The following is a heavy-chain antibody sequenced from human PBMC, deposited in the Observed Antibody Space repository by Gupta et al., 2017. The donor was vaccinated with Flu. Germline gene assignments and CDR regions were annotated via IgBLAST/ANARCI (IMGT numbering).Heavy chain of an antibody. Sequence: AASGFTLTSHGMHWVRQAPGKGLEWVAVIWSDGNHKFYADAVRGRFTFSRDNSKNTLYLQMDSLKAEDTALYYCARERGPFDAFDIWGQGTMVTVSS. V-gene: IGHV3-33*01. CDR3: ARERGPFDAFDI. J-gene: IGHJ3*02. D-gene: IGHD3-10*01. CDR2: IWSDGNHK. CDR1: GFTLTSHG.